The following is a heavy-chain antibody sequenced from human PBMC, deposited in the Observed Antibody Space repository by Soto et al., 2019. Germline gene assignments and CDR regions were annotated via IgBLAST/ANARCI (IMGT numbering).Heavy chain of an antibody. V-gene: IGHV1-18*01. J-gene: IGHJ5*02. D-gene: IGHD6-13*01. CDR2: ISAYNGNT. CDR3: AREEYSSSPHWFDP. Sequence: ASVNVSCTASVYTFTIYGISWVRQAPGQGLEWMGWISAYNGNTNYAQKLQGRVTMTTDTSTSTAYMELRSLRSDDTAVYYCAREEYSSSPHWFDPWGQGTLVTVSS. CDR1: VYTFTIYG.